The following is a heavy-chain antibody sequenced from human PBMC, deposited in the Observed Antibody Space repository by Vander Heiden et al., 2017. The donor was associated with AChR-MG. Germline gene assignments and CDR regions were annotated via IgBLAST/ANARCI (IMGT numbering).Heavy chain of an antibody. CDR2: ISGSGGST. CDR1: GLTFSSSS. Sequence: EVQLLESGGGLVQPGGSLSLSCAASGLTFSSSSMGWGRQASGKGLEWVSAISGSGGSTYNADSVKGRFTISRDNAKNTLYLQMNSLRAEDTAVYYCAKDVDCSGGSCYSSYYFDYWGQGTLVTVSS. D-gene: IGHD2-15*01. CDR3: AKDVDCSGGSCYSSYYFDY. J-gene: IGHJ4*02. V-gene: IGHV3-23*01.